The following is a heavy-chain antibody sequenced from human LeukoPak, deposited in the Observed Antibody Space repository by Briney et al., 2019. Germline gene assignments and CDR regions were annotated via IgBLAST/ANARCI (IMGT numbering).Heavy chain of an antibody. Sequence: GGSLRLSCAASGFTFSSYSMNWVRQAPGKGLEWVSAISGSGGSTYYADSVKGRFTISRDNSKNTLYLQMNSLRAEDTAVYYCAKAANYYYDSSGYYHWGQGTLVTVSS. J-gene: IGHJ5*02. D-gene: IGHD3-22*01. CDR1: GFTFSSYS. V-gene: IGHV3-23*01. CDR3: AKAANYYYDSSGYYH. CDR2: ISGSGGST.